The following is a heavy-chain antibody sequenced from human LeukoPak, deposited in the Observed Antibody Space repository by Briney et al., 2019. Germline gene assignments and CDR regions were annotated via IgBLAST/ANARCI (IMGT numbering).Heavy chain of an antibody. CDR1: GFTFSSDF. V-gene: IGHV3-30-3*01. CDR3: ERERQDNIVPSGAFDI. CDR2: ITSDGGHT. J-gene: IGHJ3*02. Sequence: GGSLSLTCAVSGFTFSSDFMRCGRQPPGKGLEWGAVITSDGGHTFYIESVKGRFTISRDNSKNTLYLQMNSVRAADTAVYFCERERQDNIVPSGAFDIWGQGTMVTGS. D-gene: IGHD1-14*01.